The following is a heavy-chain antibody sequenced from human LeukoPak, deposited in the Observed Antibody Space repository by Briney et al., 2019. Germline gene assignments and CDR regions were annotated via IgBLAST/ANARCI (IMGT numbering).Heavy chain of an antibody. V-gene: IGHV3-48*01. D-gene: IGHD6-19*01. CDR1: GFIFSDYS. CDR3: VRNMYTSGWYRLGY. CDR2: ISSITSTM. J-gene: IGHJ4*02. Sequence: GGSLRLSCAASGFIFSDYSMNWVRQAPGRGLEWVSYISSITSTMYYADSVKGRFTISRDNAQNSLYLQMNSLRAEDTAVYYCVRNMYTSGWYRLGYWGQGTLVTVSS.